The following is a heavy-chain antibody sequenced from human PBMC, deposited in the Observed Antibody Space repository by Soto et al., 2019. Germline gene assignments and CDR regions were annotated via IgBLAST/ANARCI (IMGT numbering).Heavy chain of an antibody. J-gene: IGHJ4*02. CDR1: EGTFNSYA. D-gene: IGHD6-13*01. Sequence: QAQVVQSGAEVRKPGSSVKLSCKASEGTFNSYAIAWVRQAPGQGLEWMGGIIPYYNTLNYAQKFQDRVTMTADDSTNTVYIELSSLRSDDTAVYFCASGASSWYPYFFDSWAQGTLVTVSS. CDR2: IIPYYNTL. CDR3: ASGASSWYPYFFDS. V-gene: IGHV1-69*01.